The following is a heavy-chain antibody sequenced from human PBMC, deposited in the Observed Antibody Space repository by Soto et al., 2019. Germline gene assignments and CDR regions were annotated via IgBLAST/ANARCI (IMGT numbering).Heavy chain of an antibody. CDR1: GGSISSYY. CDR2: IYYSGST. J-gene: IGHJ6*03. V-gene: IGHV4-59*01. D-gene: IGHD2-21*02. Sequence: SETLSLTCTVSGGSISSYYWSWIRQPPGKGLEWIGYIYYSGSTNYNPSLKSRVTISVDTSKNQFSLKLSSVTAADTAVYYCARGRGDPYYYYYMDVWGKGTTVTV. CDR3: ARGRGDPYYYYYMDV.